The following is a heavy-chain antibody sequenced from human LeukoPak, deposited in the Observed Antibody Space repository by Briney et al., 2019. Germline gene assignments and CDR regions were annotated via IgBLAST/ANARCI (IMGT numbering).Heavy chain of an antibody. Sequence: GGSLRLSCAASGLTFSDSYMTWVRQAPGKGVEWVAYISGSGHDINYSESAKGRFTISRDNAKNTLYLQMNSLRGEDTAVYYCAREGMALVNFDYWGQGTLVTVSS. CDR1: GLTFSDSY. V-gene: IGHV3-11*04. J-gene: IGHJ4*02. D-gene: IGHD4-23*01. CDR3: AREGMALVNFDY. CDR2: ISGSGHDI.